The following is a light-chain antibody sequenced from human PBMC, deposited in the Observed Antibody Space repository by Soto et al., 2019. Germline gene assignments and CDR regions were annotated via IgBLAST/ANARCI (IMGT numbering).Light chain of an antibody. Sequence: QSVLTQPPSVSGAPGKRVTISCTGSSYNIGAGYDVHWYQQLPGTAPKFLIYGNSNRPSGVPDRFSGSKSGTSASLAITGLQAEDEADYYCQSYDSSLSGWVFGGGTKLTVL. V-gene: IGLV1-40*01. CDR2: GNS. J-gene: IGLJ3*02. CDR1: SYNIGAGYD. CDR3: QSYDSSLSGWV.